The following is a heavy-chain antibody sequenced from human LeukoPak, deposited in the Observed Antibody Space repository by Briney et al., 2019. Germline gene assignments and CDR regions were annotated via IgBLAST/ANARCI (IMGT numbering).Heavy chain of an antibody. CDR2: INSDGSTT. CDR3: ARGSAVTGVH. J-gene: IGHJ4*02. D-gene: IGHD1-14*01. CDR1: GFTFSSYW. Sequence: GESLRLSCADSGFTFSSYWMHWVRQAPRKGLVWISRINSDGSTTNYADSVKGRFTISSDNAKNTLYLLMTSLVAEDTAMYYCARGSAVTGVHWGQGTLVSVS. V-gene: IGHV3-74*01.